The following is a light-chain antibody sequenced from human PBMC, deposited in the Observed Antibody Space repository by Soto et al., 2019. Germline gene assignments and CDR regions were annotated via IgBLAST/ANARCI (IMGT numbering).Light chain of an antibody. CDR1: STDVGRYNL. CDR3: SSYTTINSWV. V-gene: IGLV2-14*01. J-gene: IGLJ3*02. Sequence: QSAPTQPASVAGSPGQSITISCTGTSTDVGRYNLVSWYQQYPGKAPKLIIYEVSNRPSGVSNRFSGSKSGNTASMTVSGLQAEDEADYYCSSYTTINSWVFGGGTKLTVL. CDR2: EVS.